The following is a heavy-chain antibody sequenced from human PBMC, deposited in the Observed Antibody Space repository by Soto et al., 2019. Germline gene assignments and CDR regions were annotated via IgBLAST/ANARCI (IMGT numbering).Heavy chain of an antibody. J-gene: IGHJ4*02. Sequence: PGGSLRLSCSASGFTFSSYSMNWVRQAPGKGLEWVSSISSSSSYIYYADSVKGRFTISRDNAKNSLYLQMNSLRAEDTAVYYCARDSPLWFGELLGSCLDYWGQGTLVTVSS. D-gene: IGHD3-10*01. V-gene: IGHV3-21*01. CDR2: ISSSSSYI. CDR1: GFTFSSYS. CDR3: ARDSPLWFGELLGSCLDY.